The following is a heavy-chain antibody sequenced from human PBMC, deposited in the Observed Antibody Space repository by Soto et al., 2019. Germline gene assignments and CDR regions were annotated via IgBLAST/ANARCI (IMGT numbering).Heavy chain of an antibody. CDR2: IIPIFGTA. Sequence: QVQLVQSGAEVKKPGSSVKVSCKASGGTFSSYAISWVRQAPGQGLEWMGGIIPIFGTANYAQKFQGRVTITADESTSTGYMELSSLRSEDTAVYYCARERELAIFGVVTSYYYGMDVWGQGTTVTVSS. CDR3: ARERELAIFGVVTSYYYGMDV. D-gene: IGHD3-3*01. V-gene: IGHV1-69*01. CDR1: GGTFSSYA. J-gene: IGHJ6*02.